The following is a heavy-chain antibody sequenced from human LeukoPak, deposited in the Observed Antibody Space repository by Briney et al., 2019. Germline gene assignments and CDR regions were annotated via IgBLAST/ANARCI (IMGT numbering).Heavy chain of an antibody. J-gene: IGHJ5*02. CDR3: ARAYSSSWYWNWFDP. V-gene: IGHV4-34*01. CDR2: INHSGST. Sequence: PSETLSLTCAVYGGSFSGYYCSSIRQPPGKGLEWIGEINHSGSTNYNPSLKSRVTISVDTSKNRFSLKVSSVSAADTAVYYCARAYSSSWYWNWFDPWGQGTLVTVSS. D-gene: IGHD6-13*01. CDR1: GGSFSGYY.